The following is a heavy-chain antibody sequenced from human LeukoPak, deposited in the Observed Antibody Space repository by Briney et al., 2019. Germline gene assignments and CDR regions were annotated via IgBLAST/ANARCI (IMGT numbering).Heavy chain of an antibody. J-gene: IGHJ6*02. Sequence: SETLSLTCAVYGGSFSGYYWSWIRQPPGKGLEWIGYIYYSGSTNYNPSLKSRVTMSVDTSKNQFSLKLSSVTAADTAVYYCARDHQPESYYYYGMDVWGQGTTVTVSS. D-gene: IGHD1-14*01. CDR1: GGSFSGYY. CDR2: IYYSGST. V-gene: IGHV4-59*12. CDR3: ARDHQPESYYYYGMDV.